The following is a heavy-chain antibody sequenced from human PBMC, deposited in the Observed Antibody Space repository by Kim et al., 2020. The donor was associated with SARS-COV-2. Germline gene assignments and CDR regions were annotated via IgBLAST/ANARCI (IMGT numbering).Heavy chain of an antibody. J-gene: IGHJ3*02. CDR2: ISGSGGNT. D-gene: IGHD3-10*01. Sequence: GGSLRLSCAASGFTFSIYAMSWVRQAPGKGLEWVSTISGSGGNTYYADSVKGRFTISRDNSKNTLYLQMNSLRAEDTAVYYCAKSCRSGTYYLDAFDIWGQGTMVTVSS. V-gene: IGHV3-23*01. CDR1: GFTFSIYA. CDR3: AKSCRSGTYYLDAFDI.